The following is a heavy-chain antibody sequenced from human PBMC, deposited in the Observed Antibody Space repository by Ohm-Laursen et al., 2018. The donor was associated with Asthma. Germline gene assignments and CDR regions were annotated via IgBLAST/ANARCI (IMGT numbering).Heavy chain of an antibody. Sequence: SLRLSCAASGFTFDTYAMNWVRQVPGKGREWVSSITFSGEHTYYADSVKGRFTISRDNSKNTVSLQMNSLRVEDTAVYYCAAWGSENFWGQGTLVTVS. CDR1: GFTFDTYA. V-gene: IGHV3-23*01. CDR3: AAWGSENF. CDR2: ITFSGEHT. J-gene: IGHJ4*02. D-gene: IGHD7-27*01.